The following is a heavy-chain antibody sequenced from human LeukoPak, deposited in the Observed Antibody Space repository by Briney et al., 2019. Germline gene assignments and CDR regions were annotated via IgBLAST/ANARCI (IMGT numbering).Heavy chain of an antibody. CDR2: ISSSSSYI. D-gene: IGHD5-18*01. CDR1: GYTFSSYS. J-gene: IGHJ4*02. Sequence: PGGSLRLSCAASGYTFSSYSMNWVRQAPGKGLEWVSSISSSSSYIYYADSVKGRFTISRDNAKNSLYLQMNSLRAEDTAVYYCARDQSVTSTWYSYGPGYFDYWGQGTLVTVSS. CDR3: ARDQSVTSTWYSYGPGYFDY. V-gene: IGHV3-21*01.